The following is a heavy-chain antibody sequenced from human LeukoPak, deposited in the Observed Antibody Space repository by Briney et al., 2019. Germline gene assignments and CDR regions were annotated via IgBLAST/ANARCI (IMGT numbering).Heavy chain of an antibody. V-gene: IGHV3-7*01. CDR2: IKQDGGEK. D-gene: IGHD6-13*01. Sequence: GGSLRLSCAASGFTFSSYWMSWVRQAPGKGLEWVANIKQDGGEKYYVDSVKGRFTISRDNAKNSLYLQMNSLRAEDTAVYYCARDRRGYSSSWRKYNWFDPWGQGTLVTVSS. J-gene: IGHJ5*02. CDR3: ARDRRGYSSSWRKYNWFDP. CDR1: GFTFSSYW.